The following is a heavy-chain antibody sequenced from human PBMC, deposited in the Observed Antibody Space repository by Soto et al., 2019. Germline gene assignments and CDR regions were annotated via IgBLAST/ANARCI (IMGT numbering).Heavy chain of an antibody. V-gene: IGHV4-31*03. D-gene: IGHD5-12*01. CDR1: PGSISRGGYY. CDR3: ARNGNSGYDICFGY. CDR2: IYYSGST. J-gene: IGHJ4*02. Sequence: SETLSLTCTVSPGSISRGGYYWSWIRQHPGKGLEWIGYIYYSGSTYYNPSLKSRVTISVDTSKNQFSLKLSSVTAAATAVYYCARNGNSGYDICFGYWGRVNLVTGSS.